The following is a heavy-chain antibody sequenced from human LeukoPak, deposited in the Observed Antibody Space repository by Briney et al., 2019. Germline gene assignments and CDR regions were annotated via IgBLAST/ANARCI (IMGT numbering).Heavy chain of an antibody. CDR1: GLTFSSYA. J-gene: IGHJ6*02. V-gene: IGHV3-23*01. CDR3: ARTYGDYVRYYYYGMDV. D-gene: IGHD4-17*01. CDR2: ISGSGGST. Sequence: GGSLRLSCAASGLTFSSYAMSWVRQAPGKGLEWVSAISGSGGSTYYADSVKGRFTISRDNSKNTLYLQMNSLRAEDTAVYYCARTYGDYVRYYYYGMDVWGQGTTVTVSS.